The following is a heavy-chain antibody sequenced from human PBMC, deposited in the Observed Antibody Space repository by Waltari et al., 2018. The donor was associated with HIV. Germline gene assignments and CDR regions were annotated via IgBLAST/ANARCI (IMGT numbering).Heavy chain of an antibody. Sequence: VQLQQWGAGLVKPTETLSLPCAIYGSSVNSDYWSWLRQSPGKRLEWIGEVSHSGIVSYNPSLESRISIFADTSKNQFSLILTSMTAADTGVYYCAGGSDTFAGSRGRFDPWGQGTLVIVSS. CDR2: VSHSGIV. J-gene: IGHJ5*02. D-gene: IGHD3-10*01. CDR3: AGGSDTFAGSRGRFDP. CDR1: GSSVNSDY. V-gene: IGHV4-34*01.